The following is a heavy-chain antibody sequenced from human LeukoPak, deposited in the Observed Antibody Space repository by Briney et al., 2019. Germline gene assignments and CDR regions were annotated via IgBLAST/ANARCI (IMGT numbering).Heavy chain of an antibody. CDR1: RFTFSTYW. CDR3: AKDVRAVAGTWSHMDV. V-gene: IGHV3-74*01. CDR2: INSDGSST. Sequence: PGGSLRLSCAASRFTFSTYWVHWVRQAPGKGLVWVSRINSDGSSTGYADSVKGRFTISRDNAKNSLYLQMNSLRAEDTALYYCAKDVRAVAGTWSHMDVWGKGTTVTVSS. J-gene: IGHJ6*03. D-gene: IGHD6-19*01.